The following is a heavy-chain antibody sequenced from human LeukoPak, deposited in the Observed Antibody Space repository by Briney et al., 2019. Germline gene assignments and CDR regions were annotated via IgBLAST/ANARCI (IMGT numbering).Heavy chain of an antibody. CDR2: IYYSGST. Sequence: PSETLSLTCNVSGGSISSGIYYWSWIRQPPGKGLEWIGYIYYSGSTYYNPSLKSRVSISVDTSKNQFSLKLSSVTAADTAVYYCARAGYYDSSGPADYWGQGTLVTVSS. CDR1: GGSISSGIYY. CDR3: ARAGYYDSSGPADY. V-gene: IGHV4-30-4*08. D-gene: IGHD3-22*01. J-gene: IGHJ4*02.